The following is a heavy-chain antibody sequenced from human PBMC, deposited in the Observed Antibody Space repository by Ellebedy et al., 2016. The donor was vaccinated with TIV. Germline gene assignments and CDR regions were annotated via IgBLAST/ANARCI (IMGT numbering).Heavy chain of an antibody. J-gene: IGHJ4*02. D-gene: IGHD2-15*01. CDR3: ATGSSTPDS. Sequence: GESLKISCEASGFIFSNYNMNWGRQSPGKGLEWVSSIRSTGSDKYYAESVKGRFTISRDNAQNTLFLQMNSLRVENTAVYYCATGSSTPDSWGQGTLVIVSS. CDR1: GFIFSNYN. V-gene: IGHV3-21*06. CDR2: IRSTGSDK.